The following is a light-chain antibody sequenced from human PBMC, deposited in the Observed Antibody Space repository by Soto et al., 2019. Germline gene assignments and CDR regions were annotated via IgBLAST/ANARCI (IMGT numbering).Light chain of an antibody. J-gene: IGKJ1*01. CDR1: QSILH. V-gene: IGKV4-1*01. CDR3: QQYYTTPVT. Sequence: DIVMTQSPDSLAVSLGEGATINCKSSQSILHLAWYQQKPGQPPKLLIYWASTRESGVPDRFSGSGSGTDFTLTISSLQAEDVAVYYCQQYYTTPVTFGQGTKVEIK. CDR2: WAS.